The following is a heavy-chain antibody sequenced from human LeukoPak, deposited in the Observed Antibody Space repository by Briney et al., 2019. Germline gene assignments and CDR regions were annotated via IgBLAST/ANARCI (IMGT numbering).Heavy chain of an antibody. D-gene: IGHD2-21*02. Sequence: SETLSLTCTVSGVSISGSGYYFGWIRQPPGKGLEWIGNIYYSGNTYYNASLESRVTISVDTSKNEFSLRLNSVTAADTAVYYCARGWVDCGGDCYSGSFDYWGQGTLVTVSS. CDR2: IYYSGNT. V-gene: IGHV4-39*07. CDR3: ARGWVDCGGDCYSGSFDY. J-gene: IGHJ4*02. CDR1: GVSISGSGYY.